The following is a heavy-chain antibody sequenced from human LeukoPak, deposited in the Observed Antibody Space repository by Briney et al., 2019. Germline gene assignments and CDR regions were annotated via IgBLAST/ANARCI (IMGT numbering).Heavy chain of an antibody. V-gene: IGHV3-53*01. CDR3: ARELLWFGELSFGMDV. CDR1: GFTVSSNY. D-gene: IGHD3-10*01. CDR2: IYSGGST. J-gene: IGHJ6*02. Sequence: GGSLRLSCAASGFTVSSNYMSWVRQAPGKGLEWVSVIYSGGSTYYADSVKGRFTISRDNSKNTLYLQMNSLRAEDTAVYYCARELLWFGELSFGMDVWGQGTTVTVSS.